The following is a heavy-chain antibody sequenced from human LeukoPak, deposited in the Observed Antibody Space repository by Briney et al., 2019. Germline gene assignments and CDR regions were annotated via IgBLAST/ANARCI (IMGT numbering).Heavy chain of an antibody. D-gene: IGHD3-22*01. CDR1: GGTFSSYA. Sequence: SVKVSCKASGGTFSSYAISWVRQAPGQGLEWMGGTIPIFGTANYAQKFQGRVTITTDESTSTAYMELSSLRSEDTAVYYCAREGYYDSSGYYSYFQHWGQGTLVTVSS. V-gene: IGHV1-69*05. CDR3: AREGYYDSSGYYSYFQH. CDR2: TIPIFGTA. J-gene: IGHJ1*01.